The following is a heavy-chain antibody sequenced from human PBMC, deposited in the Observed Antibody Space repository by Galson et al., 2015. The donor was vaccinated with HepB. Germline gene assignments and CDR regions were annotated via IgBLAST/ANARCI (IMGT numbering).Heavy chain of an antibody. J-gene: IGHJ6*03. CDR1: GGSFSGYY. CDR2: INHSGST. V-gene: IGHV4-34*01. Sequence: LSLTCAVYGGSFSGYYWSWIRQPPGKGLEWIGEINHSGSTNYKPSLKSRVTISADTSKNQISLKVSSVTAADTAVYYCARLAAAGTLDYIDVWGKGTTVTVSS. CDR3: ARLAAAGTLDYIDV. D-gene: IGHD6-13*01.